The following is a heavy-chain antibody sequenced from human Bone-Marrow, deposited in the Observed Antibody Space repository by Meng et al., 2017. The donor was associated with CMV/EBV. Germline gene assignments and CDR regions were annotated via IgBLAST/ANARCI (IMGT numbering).Heavy chain of an antibody. CDR1: GFTFSNAW. J-gene: IGHJ4*02. D-gene: IGHD3-3*01. CDR3: TTVGRWSGYWGWDY. CDR2: IKSKTDGGTT. V-gene: IGHV3-15*01. Sequence: GGSLRLSCAAPGFTFSNAWMSWVRQAPGKGLEWVGRIKSKTDGGTTDYAAPVKGRFTISRDDSKNTLYLQMNSLKTEYTAVYYCTTVGRWSGYWGWDYWGQGTLVTVSS.